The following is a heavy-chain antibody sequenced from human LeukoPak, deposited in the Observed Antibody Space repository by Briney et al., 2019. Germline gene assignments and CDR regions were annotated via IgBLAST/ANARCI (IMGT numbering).Heavy chain of an antibody. Sequence: GGSLRLSCAASGFTFNDYGMSWVRQAPGKGLEWVSGINWNGGRTGYADSMKGRFIIYRDNPKNSQYLQVNSLRAEDTALYYCARNFGGGDSSGPYYWGQGTLVTVSS. CDR3: ARNFGGGDSSGPYY. D-gene: IGHD3-22*01. CDR2: INWNGGRT. V-gene: IGHV3-20*04. CDR1: GFTFNDYG. J-gene: IGHJ4*02.